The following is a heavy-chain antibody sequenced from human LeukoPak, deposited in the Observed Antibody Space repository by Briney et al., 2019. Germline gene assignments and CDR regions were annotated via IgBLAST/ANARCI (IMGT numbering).Heavy chain of an antibody. CDR3: ARDPIPSRPPLY. CDR1: GFTVSNNY. V-gene: IGHV3-66*01. CDR2: IYGGGST. D-gene: IGHD6-6*01. Sequence: PGGSLRLSCAVSGFTVSNNYMNWVRQAPGKGLEWVSVIYGGGSTSYTDSVKGRFTISRDNSKNTLYLQMNSLRAEDTAVYYCARDPIPSRPPLYWGQGTLVTVSS. J-gene: IGHJ4*02.